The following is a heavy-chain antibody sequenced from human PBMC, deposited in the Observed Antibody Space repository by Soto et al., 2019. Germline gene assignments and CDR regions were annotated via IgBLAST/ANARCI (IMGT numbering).Heavy chain of an antibody. D-gene: IGHD3-16*02. CDR1: GYTFTSYG. CDR2: ISAYNGNT. J-gene: IGHJ6*02. V-gene: IGHV1-18*01. Sequence: ASVKVSCKASGYTFTSYGFSWVRQAPGQGLEWMGWISAYNGNTNYAQKLQGRVTMTTDTSTSTAYMELRSLRSDDTAVYYCARDRYLSSLYGIDDCGQGTLVTVPS. CDR3: ARDRYLSSLYGIDD.